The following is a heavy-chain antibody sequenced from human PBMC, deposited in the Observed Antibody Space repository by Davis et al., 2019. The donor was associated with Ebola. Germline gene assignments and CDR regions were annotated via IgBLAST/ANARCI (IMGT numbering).Heavy chain of an antibody. Sequence: MPSETLSLTCTVSGGSISGGTYYWGRVRQPPGKGLEWIGSIYHSGSTYYSSSLKRRVTISGDTSKNQFSLKLSSVTAADTAVYYCARRFDYWGQGTLVTVSS. J-gene: IGHJ4*02. CDR1: GGSISGGTYY. CDR3: ARRFDY. V-gene: IGHV4-39*01. CDR2: IYHSGST.